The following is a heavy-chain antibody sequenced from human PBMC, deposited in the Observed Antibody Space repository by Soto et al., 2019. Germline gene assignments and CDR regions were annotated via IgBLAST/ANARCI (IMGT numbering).Heavy chain of an antibody. CDR2: VSGSGGTT. CDR1: GFNFSSYA. CDR3: AKSIAAAGYYYYYGMDV. D-gene: IGHD6-13*01. Sequence: GSLRLSYAASGFNFSSYAMSWVRQAPWKGLEWVSAVSGSGGTTYYADSVKGRFTISRDNSKNTLYLQVNSLRAEDTAVYYCAKSIAAAGYYYYYGMDVWGQGTTVTGFS. J-gene: IGHJ6*02. V-gene: IGHV3-23*01.